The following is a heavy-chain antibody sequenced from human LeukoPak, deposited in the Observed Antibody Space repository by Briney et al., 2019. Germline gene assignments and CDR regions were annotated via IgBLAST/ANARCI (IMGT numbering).Heavy chain of an antibody. CDR2: IYYSGNT. CDR3: ARQTGSGLFILP. Sequence: PSETLSLTCTVSGVSISRSKSYWGWIRQPPGKGLEWIGSIYYSGNTYYNASLKSQVSISIDTSKNQFSLRLTSVTAADTAVYYCARQTGSGLFILPGGQGTLVTVSS. V-gene: IGHV4-39*01. CDR1: GVSISRSKSY. D-gene: IGHD3/OR15-3a*01. J-gene: IGHJ4*02.